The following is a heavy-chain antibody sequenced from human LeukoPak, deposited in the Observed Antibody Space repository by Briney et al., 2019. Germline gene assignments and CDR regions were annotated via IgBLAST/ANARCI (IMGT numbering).Heavy chain of an antibody. J-gene: IGHJ5*02. CDR2: IKPDGRET. Sequence: PGGSLRLSCAASGFTFSNYWMNWVRQAPGKGLEWVANIKPDGRETYYVDSVKGRFTISRDNAKSSLYLQMKSLRAEDTAVYYCAKLRCFEGENWFDPWGQGTLVTVSS. CDR3: AKLRCFEGENWFDP. D-gene: IGHD3-9*01. CDR1: GFTFSNYW. V-gene: IGHV3-7*03.